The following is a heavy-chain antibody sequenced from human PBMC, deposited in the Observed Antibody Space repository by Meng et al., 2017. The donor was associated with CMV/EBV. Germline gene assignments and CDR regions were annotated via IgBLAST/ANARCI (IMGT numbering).Heavy chain of an antibody. CDR1: GFSLSTSGVG. Sequence: QIPLKESGPNLVKPTQTLTLTCTFSGFSLSTSGVGVGWIRQPPGKALEWLALIYWDDDKRYSPSLKSRLTITKDTSKNQVVLTMTNMDPVDTATYYCAHKGRRMAAAGINWFDPWGQGTLVTVSS. CDR2: IYWDDDK. V-gene: IGHV2-5*02. CDR3: AHKGRRMAAAGINWFDP. J-gene: IGHJ5*02. D-gene: IGHD6-13*01.